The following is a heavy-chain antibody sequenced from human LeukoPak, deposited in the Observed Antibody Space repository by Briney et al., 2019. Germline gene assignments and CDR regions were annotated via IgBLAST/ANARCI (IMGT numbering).Heavy chain of an antibody. V-gene: IGHV3-74*01. CDR3: ARGFKGTGYSFFDY. J-gene: IGHJ4*02. Sequence: PGGSLRLSCAASGFTFNSYWMHWVRQAPGKGLVWVSRINGDGSSTSYADSVKGRFTISRDNAKNTLYLQMNSLRAEDTAAYYCARGFKGTGYSFFDYWGQGTLVTVSS. D-gene: IGHD3/OR15-3a*01. CDR2: INGDGSST. CDR1: GFTFNSYW.